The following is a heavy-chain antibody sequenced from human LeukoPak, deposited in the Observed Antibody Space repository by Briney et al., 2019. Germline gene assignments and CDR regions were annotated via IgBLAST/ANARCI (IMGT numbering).Heavy chain of an antibody. D-gene: IGHD3-3*01. CDR2: IYTSGGT. J-gene: IGHJ6*03. CDR3: ARESAFGVAPDYYYMDV. CDR1: GGSISSYY. Sequence: KPSETLSLTCTVSGGSISSYYWSWIRQPAGKGLEWIGRIYTSGGTNYNPSLKSRVTMSVDTSRNQFSLKLSSVTAADTAVYYCARESAFGVAPDYYYMDVWGKGTTVTVPS. V-gene: IGHV4-4*07.